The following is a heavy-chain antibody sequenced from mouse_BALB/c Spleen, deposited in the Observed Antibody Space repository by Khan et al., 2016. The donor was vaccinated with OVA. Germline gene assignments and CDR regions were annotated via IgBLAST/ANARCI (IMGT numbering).Heavy chain of an antibody. D-gene: IGHD1-1*02. CDR2: IYINTGEP. V-gene: IGHV9-3-1*01. CDR1: GYIFTNYG. J-gene: IGHJ4*01. CDR3: ARGGWGAMDY. Sequence: QIQLVQSGPDLKKPGETVKISCKASGYIFTNYGINWVKQAPGKGLKWMGWIYINTGEPTYVDDFKGRFAFSLETSASTAYSQINNLKNEDTATYFCARGGWGAMDYWGQGASVTVSS.